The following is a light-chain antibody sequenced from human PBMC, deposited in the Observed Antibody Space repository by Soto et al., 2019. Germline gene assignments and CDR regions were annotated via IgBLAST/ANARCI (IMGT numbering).Light chain of an antibody. CDR3: SSYRDNKYLV. V-gene: IGLV2-14*03. CDR2: GVS. Sequence: QSALTQPASVSGSPGQSITISCTGTTSDVGGYNYVSWHQHRPGEAPELMIYGVSHRPSGISNRFSGSKSGNTASLTISGLQAEDEADYYCSSYRDNKYLVFGGGTKLTVL. J-gene: IGLJ2*01. CDR1: TSDVGGYNY.